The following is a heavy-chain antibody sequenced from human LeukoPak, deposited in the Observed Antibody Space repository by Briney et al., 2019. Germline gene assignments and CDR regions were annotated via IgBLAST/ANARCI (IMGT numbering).Heavy chain of an antibody. V-gene: IGHV4-38-2*01. CDR2: IYHSGST. CDR1: GYSISSGYY. Sequence: SETLSLTCAASGYSISSGYYWGWIRQPPGKGLEWIGSIYHSGSTYYNPSLKSRVTISVDTSKNQFSLKLSSVTAADTAVYYCATVDTAMVTSGYFDYWGLGTLVTVSS. CDR3: ATVDTAMVTSGYFDY. D-gene: IGHD5-18*01. J-gene: IGHJ4*02.